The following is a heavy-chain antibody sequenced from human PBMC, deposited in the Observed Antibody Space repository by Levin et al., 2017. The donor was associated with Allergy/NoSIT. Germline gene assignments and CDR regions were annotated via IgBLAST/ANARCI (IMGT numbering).Heavy chain of an antibody. V-gene: IGHV3-30*18. D-gene: IGHD6-13*01. J-gene: IGHJ1*01. CDR1: GFTFSSYG. CDR3: AKTNSSSWYGYFQH. CDR2: ISYDGSNK. Sequence: GESLKISCAASGFTFSSYGMHWVRQAPGKGLEWVAVISYDGSNKYYADSVKGRFTISRDNSKNTLYLQMNSLRAEDTAVYYCAKTNSSSWYGYFQHWGQGTLVTVSS.